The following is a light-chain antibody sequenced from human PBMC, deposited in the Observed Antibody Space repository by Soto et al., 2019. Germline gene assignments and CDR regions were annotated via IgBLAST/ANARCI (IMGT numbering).Light chain of an antibody. Sequence: LTQPPSVSGAPGQRVTISCTGSSSNIGAGYDVHWYQQLPGTAPKLLIYGNTNRPSGVPDRFSGSKSGTSASLAITGLQAEDEADYYCQSYDSSLSGYVFGTGTKATVL. CDR2: GNT. CDR3: QSYDSSLSGYV. V-gene: IGLV1-40*01. J-gene: IGLJ1*01. CDR1: SSNIGAGYD.